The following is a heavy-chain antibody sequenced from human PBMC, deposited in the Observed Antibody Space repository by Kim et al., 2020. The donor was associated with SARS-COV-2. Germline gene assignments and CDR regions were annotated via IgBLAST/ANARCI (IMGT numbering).Heavy chain of an antibody. J-gene: IGHJ4*02. V-gene: IGHV3-23*01. D-gene: IGHD4-17*01. Sequence: GGSLRLSCAASGFTFSSYAMSWVRQAPGKGLEWVSAISGSGGSTYYADSVKGRFTISRDNSKNTLYLQMNSLRAEDTAVYYCAKDNSRLDTVTTIYYFDYWGQGTLVTVSS. CDR2: ISGSGGST. CDR1: GFTFSSYA. CDR3: AKDNSRLDTVTTIYYFDY.